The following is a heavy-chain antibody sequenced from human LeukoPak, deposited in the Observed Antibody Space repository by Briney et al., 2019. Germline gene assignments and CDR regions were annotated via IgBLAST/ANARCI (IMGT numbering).Heavy chain of an antibody. CDR3: ARSHKDSSGWYYWYFDL. J-gene: IGHJ2*01. CDR2: INPNSGGT. CDR1: GYTFTGYY. D-gene: IGHD6-19*01. V-gene: IGHV1-2*04. Sequence: ASVKVSCKASGYTFTGYYMHWVRQVPGQGLEWMGWINPNSGGTNYAQKFQGWVTMTRDTSISTAYMELSRLRSDDTAVYYCARSHKDSSGWYYWYFDLWGRGTLVTVSS.